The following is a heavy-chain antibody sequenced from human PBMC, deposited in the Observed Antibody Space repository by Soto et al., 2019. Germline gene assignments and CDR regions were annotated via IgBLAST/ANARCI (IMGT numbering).Heavy chain of an antibody. CDR3: ASTFIAAAGTTNWFDP. J-gene: IGHJ5*02. D-gene: IGHD6-13*01. CDR2: ISAYNGNT. V-gene: IGHV1-18*01. Sequence: ASVKVSCKASGYTFTSYGISWVRQAPGQGLEWMGWISAYNGNTNYAQKLQGRVTMTTDTSTSTAYMELRSLRSDDTAVYYCASTFIAAAGTTNWFDPWGQGTLVTVSS. CDR1: GYTFTSYG.